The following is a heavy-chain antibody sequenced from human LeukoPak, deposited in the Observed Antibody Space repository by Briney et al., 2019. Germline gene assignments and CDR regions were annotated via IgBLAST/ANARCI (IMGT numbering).Heavy chain of an antibody. CDR2: INPSGGST. CDR1: GYTFTSYY. D-gene: IGHD6-13*01. J-gene: IGHJ4*02. CDR3: ARTMSGAAGPHPCFDY. V-gene: IGHV1-46*01. Sequence: GASVKVSCKASGYTFTSYYMHWVRQAPGQGLEWMGIINPSGGSTSYAQKFQGRVTMTRDTSTSTVYMELSSLRSEDTAVYYYARTMSGAAGPHPCFDYWGQGTLVTVSS.